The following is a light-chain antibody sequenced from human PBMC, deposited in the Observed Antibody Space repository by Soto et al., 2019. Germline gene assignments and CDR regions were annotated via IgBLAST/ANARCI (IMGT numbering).Light chain of an antibody. CDR2: GAS. J-gene: IGKJ1*01. CDR1: QSVSSN. V-gene: IGKV3-15*01. Sequence: EIVITQSPATLSLSPWDRATLSCISSQSVSSNLAWYQQRPGQAPRLLIYGASTRAPGIPARFSGSGSGTEFTLTISSLQSEDFAAYYCQQYNKWPPETFGQGTKVDIK. CDR3: QQYNKWPPET.